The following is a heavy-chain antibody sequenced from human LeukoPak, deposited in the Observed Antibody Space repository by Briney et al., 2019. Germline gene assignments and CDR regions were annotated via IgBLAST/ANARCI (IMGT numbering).Heavy chain of an antibody. CDR3: ARVASTYYYDSSGYYYDPLFDY. CDR2: IYTSGST. D-gene: IGHD3-22*01. V-gene: IGHV4-61*02. CDR1: GGSISSGSYY. Sequence: SETLSLTCTVSGGSISSGSYYWSWIRQPAGKGLEWIGRIYTSGSTNYNPSLKSRATISVDTSKNQFSLKLSSVTAADTAVYYCARVASTYYYDSSGYYYDPLFDYWGQGTLVTVSS. J-gene: IGHJ4*02.